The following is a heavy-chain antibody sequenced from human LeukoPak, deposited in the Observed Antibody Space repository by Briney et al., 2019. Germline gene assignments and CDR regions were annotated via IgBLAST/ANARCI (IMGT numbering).Heavy chain of an antibody. D-gene: IGHD3-10*01. CDR3: ARQAKHITMVRGVKLNWFDP. Sequence: SETLSLTCTVSGGSISSSSYYWGWIRQPPGTGLEWIGSIYYSGSTYYNPSLKSRVTISVDTSKNQFSLKLSSVTAADTAVYYCARQAKHITMVRGVKLNWFDPWGQGTLVTVSS. J-gene: IGHJ5*02. CDR2: IYYSGST. V-gene: IGHV4-39*01. CDR1: GGSISSSSYY.